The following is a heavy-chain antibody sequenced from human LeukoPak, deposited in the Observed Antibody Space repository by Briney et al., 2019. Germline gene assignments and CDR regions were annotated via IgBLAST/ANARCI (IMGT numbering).Heavy chain of an antibody. J-gene: IGHJ3*02. D-gene: IGHD3-10*01. CDR2: ISSSSSTI. CDR1: GFTFSTYS. CDR3: AKDQGYGSGKSDAFDI. Sequence: GGSLRLSCAASGFTFSTYSMNWVRQAPGKGLEWVSYISSSSSTIYYADSVKGRFTISRDNSKNTLYLQMNSLRAEDTAVYYCAKDQGYGSGKSDAFDIWGQGTMVTVSS. V-gene: IGHV3-48*01.